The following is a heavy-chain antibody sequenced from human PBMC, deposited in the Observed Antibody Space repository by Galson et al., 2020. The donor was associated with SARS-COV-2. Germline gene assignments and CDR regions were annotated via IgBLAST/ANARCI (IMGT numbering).Heavy chain of an antibody. D-gene: IGHD1-26*01. CDR2: IYYSGST. J-gene: IGHJ3*02. Sequence: SETLSLTCTVSGGSISSSSYYWGWIRQPPGKGLEWIGSIYYSGSTYYNPSLKSRVTISVDTSKNQFSLKLSSVTAADTAVYYCARVDYSGSYCAFDIWGQGTMVTVSS. CDR3: ARVDYSGSYCAFDI. CDR1: GGSISSSSYY. V-gene: IGHV4-39*07.